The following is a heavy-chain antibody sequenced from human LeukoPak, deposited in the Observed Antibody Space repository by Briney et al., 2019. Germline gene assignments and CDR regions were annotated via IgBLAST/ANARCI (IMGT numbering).Heavy chain of an antibody. D-gene: IGHD4-17*01. CDR1: GFSVSSNY. J-gene: IGHJ4*02. CDR3: ARVKGAYGDSPFDY. CDR2: IYSGGTT. Sequence: GGSLRLSCAASGFSVSSNYMSWVRQAPGKGLEWVSVIYSGGTTYYADSVKGRFTFSRDNSKNTLYLQMNSLRAEDTAVYYCARVKGAYGDSPFDYWGQGTLVTVSS. V-gene: IGHV3-53*01.